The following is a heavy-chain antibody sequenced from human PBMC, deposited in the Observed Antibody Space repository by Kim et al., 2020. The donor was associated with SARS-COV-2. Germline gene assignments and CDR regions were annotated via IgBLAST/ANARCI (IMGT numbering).Heavy chain of an antibody. CDR2: IYPDDSDT. J-gene: IGHJ6*02. D-gene: IGHD1-26*01. V-gene: IGHV5-51*01. Sequence: GESLKISCKGSGYTFSNYWIAWVRQMPGKGLEWMGIIYPDDSDTRYSPSFQGQVTISADKSINTAYLQWSSLKASDTAMYYCARPWLSGTWESGMDVWGQGTTVIVSS. CDR1: GYTFSNYW. CDR3: ARPWLSGTWESGMDV.